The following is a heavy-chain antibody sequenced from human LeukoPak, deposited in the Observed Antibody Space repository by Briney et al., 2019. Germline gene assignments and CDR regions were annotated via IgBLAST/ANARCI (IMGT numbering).Heavy chain of an antibody. Sequence: GGSLRLSCAASGFTFSSYSMNWVRQAPGKGLEWVSYISSSSSTIYYADSVKGRFTISRDNAKNSLYLQMNSLRAEDTAVYYCARGEVYNWFDPWGQGTLVTVSS. CDR2: ISSSSSTI. V-gene: IGHV3-48*04. CDR3: ARGEVYNWFDP. J-gene: IGHJ5*02. CDR1: GFTFSSYS. D-gene: IGHD3-16*01.